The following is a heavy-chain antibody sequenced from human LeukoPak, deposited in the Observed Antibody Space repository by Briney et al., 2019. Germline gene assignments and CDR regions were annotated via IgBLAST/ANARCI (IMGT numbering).Heavy chain of an antibody. CDR1: GYTFTSKY. CDR3: ARDQEGFDY. J-gene: IGHJ4*02. CDR2: NYPRDGST. Sequence: GAAVKVSCKASGYTFTSKYIHWVRQAPGQGLEWMGMNYPRDGSTSYAQKFQGRVTVTRDTSTSTVHMELSGLRSEDTAVYYYARDQEGFDYWGQGTLVTVSS. V-gene: IGHV1-46*01.